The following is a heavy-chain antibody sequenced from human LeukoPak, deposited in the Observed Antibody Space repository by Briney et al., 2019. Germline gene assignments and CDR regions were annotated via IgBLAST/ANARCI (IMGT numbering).Heavy chain of an antibody. CDR1: GGSISSGSYY. D-gene: IGHD6-6*01. CDR3: ARMHEYSSSPYNWFDP. Sequence: SETLSLTCTVSGGSISSGSYYWSWIRQPAGKGLEWIGRIYTSGSTNCNPSLKSRVTISVDTSKNQFSLKLSSVTAADTAVYYCARMHEYSSSPYNWFDPWGQGTLVTVSS. CDR2: IYTSGST. V-gene: IGHV4-61*02. J-gene: IGHJ5*02.